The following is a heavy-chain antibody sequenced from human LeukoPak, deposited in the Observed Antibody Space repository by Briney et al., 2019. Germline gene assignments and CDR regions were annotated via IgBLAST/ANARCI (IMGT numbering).Heavy chain of an antibody. CDR1: GESISSGSYY. Sequence: SETLSLTCTVSGESISSGSYYWSWIRQPAGKGLEWIGRIYTSGRTNYNPSLKSRVTISVDTSKNQFSLKLSSVTAADTAVYYCARDKSYCTSISCYYNWFDPWGQGTRVTVSS. D-gene: IGHD2-2*01. V-gene: IGHV4-61*02. J-gene: IGHJ5*02. CDR3: ARDKSYCTSISCYYNWFDP. CDR2: IYTSGRT.